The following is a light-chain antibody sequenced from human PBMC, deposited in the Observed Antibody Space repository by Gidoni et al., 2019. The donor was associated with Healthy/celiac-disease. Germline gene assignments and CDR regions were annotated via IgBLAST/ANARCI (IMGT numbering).Light chain of an antibody. J-gene: IGKJ1*01. CDR1: QSISSW. CDR3: QQYNSYSRT. Sequence: DIQMTLSLSTLSASVGDRVTITCRASQSISSWLTWYQQKPGKAPKLLIYKASSLESGVPSRFSGSGSGTEFTLTISSLQPDDFATYYCQQYNSYSRTFXQXTKVXIK. V-gene: IGKV1-5*03. CDR2: KAS.